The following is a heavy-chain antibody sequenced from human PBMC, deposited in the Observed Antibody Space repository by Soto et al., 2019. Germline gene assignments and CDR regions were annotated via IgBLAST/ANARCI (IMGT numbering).Heavy chain of an antibody. Sequence: EVQLLESGGGLVQPGGSLRLSCGASGFTFSDNAMTWVRQAPGKGLEWVSSISDDGDSTYYADSVKGRFTISRDNSKNTLFLQMSSLGAEDRAVYYCAKSLSPAVNYGLDVWGQGTSVTVSS. D-gene: IGHD2-2*01. CDR3: AKSLSPAVNYGLDV. V-gene: IGHV3-23*01. CDR2: ISDDGDST. J-gene: IGHJ6*02. CDR1: GFTFSDNA.